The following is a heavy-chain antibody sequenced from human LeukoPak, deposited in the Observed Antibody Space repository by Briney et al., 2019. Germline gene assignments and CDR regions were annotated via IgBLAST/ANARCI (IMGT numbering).Heavy chain of an antibody. CDR1: GFTFSSYA. J-gene: IGHJ4*02. Sequence: GGSLRLSCAASGFTFSSYAMSWVRQAPGKGLELVSAISGSGGSTYYADSVKGRFTISRDNSKNTLYLQMNSLRAEDTAVYYCAKGPRYSSSWYAPGYWGQGTLVTVSS. V-gene: IGHV3-23*01. D-gene: IGHD6-13*01. CDR3: AKGPRYSSSWYAPGY. CDR2: ISGSGGST.